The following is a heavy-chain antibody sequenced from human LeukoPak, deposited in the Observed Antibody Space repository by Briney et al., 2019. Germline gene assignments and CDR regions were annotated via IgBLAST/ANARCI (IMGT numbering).Heavy chain of an antibody. V-gene: IGHV3-66*03. CDR1: GFTVSSNY. CDR2: SSDINSGSM. CDR3: ARQGNYGSGSYVRDAFDI. D-gene: IGHD3-10*01. Sequence: GGSLRLSCAASGFTVSSNYMSWVRQAPGKGLEWVSSSDINSGSMYYSDSVKGRFTTSRDNSKNTLYLEMNSLRAEDTAVYYCARQGNYGSGSYVRDAFDIWGQGTMVTVSS. J-gene: IGHJ3*02.